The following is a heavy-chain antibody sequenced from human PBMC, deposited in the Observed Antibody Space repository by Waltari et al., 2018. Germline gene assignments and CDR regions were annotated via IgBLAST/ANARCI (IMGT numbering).Heavy chain of an antibody. CDR1: GGTFSSYA. J-gene: IGHJ6*02. CDR3: ARPRSGSYPTFYYYYYGMDV. D-gene: IGHD3-10*01. CDR2: IIPIFGTA. V-gene: IGHV1-69*05. Sequence: QVQLVQSGAEVKKPGSSVKVSCKASGGTFSSYAISWVRQAPGQGLEWMGGIIPIFGTANYAQKFQGRVTITTDESTSTAYMELSSLRSEDTAVYYCARPRSGSYPTFYYYYYGMDVWGQGTTVTVSS.